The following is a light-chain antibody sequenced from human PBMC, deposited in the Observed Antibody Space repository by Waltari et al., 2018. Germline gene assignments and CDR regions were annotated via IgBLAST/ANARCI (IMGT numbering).Light chain of an antibody. CDR2: KAS. CDR3: QHYDGSSWT. CDR1: QNIISW. J-gene: IGKJ1*01. Sequence: DIQMTQSPSSLPASIGDRVTITRRASQNIISWVAWYQHKPGEAPKLLMYKASILETGVPSRFRGSGFGTQFSLTIDSLQPDDFGVYYCQHYDGSSWTFGPGTRVEVK. V-gene: IGKV1-5*03.